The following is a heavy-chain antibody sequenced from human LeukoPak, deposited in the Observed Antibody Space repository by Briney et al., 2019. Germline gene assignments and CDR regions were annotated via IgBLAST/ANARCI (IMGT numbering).Heavy chain of an antibody. Sequence: PGGPLRLSCAASGFTFSIYAMSWVRQAPGKGLEWVSAISDSGGNTFYADSVKGRFTMSRDNSKNTLYLQMNSLRAEDTAVYYCAKESSQFDYWGQGTLVTVSS. V-gene: IGHV3-23*01. D-gene: IGHD6-13*01. CDR2: ISDSGGNT. CDR3: AKESSQFDY. J-gene: IGHJ4*02. CDR1: GFTFSIYA.